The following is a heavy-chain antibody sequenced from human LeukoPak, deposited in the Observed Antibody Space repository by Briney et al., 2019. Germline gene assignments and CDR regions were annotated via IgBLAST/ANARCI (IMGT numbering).Heavy chain of an antibody. CDR2: FNHSGST. D-gene: IGHD5-24*01. CDR1: GGSFSGHY. CDR3: ARSSARGDGYNFAF. V-gene: IGHV4-34*01. Sequence: SETLSLTCAVYGGSFSGHYWSWIRQPPGKGLEGIGDFNHSGSTNYNPSLKSRVTISVDTSKNQFSLKLTSVTAADTAVYYCARSSARGDGYNFAFWGQGNLGTVSS. J-gene: IGHJ4*02.